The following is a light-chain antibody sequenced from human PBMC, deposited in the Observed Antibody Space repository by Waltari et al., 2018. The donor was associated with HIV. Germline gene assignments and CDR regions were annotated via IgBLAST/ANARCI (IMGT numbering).Light chain of an antibody. Sequence: SYELTQPPSVSVSPGQTASITCPGHTLGDTYASWYQQKPGHSPVLVIYQDTKRPSGIPERFSGSNSGNTATLTISGTQAMDEADYYCQAWDSSTSYVFGTGTKVTVL. V-gene: IGLV3-1*01. CDR3: QAWDSSTSYV. CDR1: TLGDTY. CDR2: QDT. J-gene: IGLJ1*01.